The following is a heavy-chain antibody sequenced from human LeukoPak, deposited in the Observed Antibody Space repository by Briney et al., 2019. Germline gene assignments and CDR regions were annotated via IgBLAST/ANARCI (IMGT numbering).Heavy chain of an antibody. CDR1: GFTFSSYV. CDR2: IWVSGDST. CDR3: AKGGSSGWYLSNWFDP. J-gene: IGHJ5*02. D-gene: IGHD6-19*01. Sequence: GGSLRLSCAASGFTFSSYVMSWVRQAPGKGLEWVSAIWVSGDSTYYADSVKGRFTISRDNSKNTLYLQMNSLRAEDTAIYHCAKGGSSGWYLSNWFDPWGQGTLVIVSS. V-gene: IGHV3-23*01.